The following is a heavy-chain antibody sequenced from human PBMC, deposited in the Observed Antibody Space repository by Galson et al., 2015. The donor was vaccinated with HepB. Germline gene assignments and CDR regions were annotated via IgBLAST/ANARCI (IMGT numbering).Heavy chain of an antibody. D-gene: IGHD3-22*01. Sequence: SLRLSCAASGFTFSSYSMNWVRQAPGKGLEWVSSISSSSSYIYYADSVKGRFTISRDNAKNSLYLQMNSLRAEDTAVYYCARDRGADSSGYYVEFGDYWGQETLVTVSS. V-gene: IGHV3-21*01. J-gene: IGHJ4*02. CDR1: GFTFSSYS. CDR3: ARDRGADSSGYYVEFGDY. CDR2: ISSSSSYI.